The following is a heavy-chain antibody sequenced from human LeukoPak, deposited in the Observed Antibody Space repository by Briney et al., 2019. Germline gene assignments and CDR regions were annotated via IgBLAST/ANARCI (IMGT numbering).Heavy chain of an antibody. D-gene: IGHD4-11*01. Sequence: PGGSLRLSCAASGFSFDWMSWVRQAPGKGLEWVANIKGDGSETYYVDSVKGRFTISRDNAKNSLYLQMNSLRAEDTAVYYCTGHHQAYSRTYWGQGTLVTVSS. CDR3: TGHHQAYSRTY. J-gene: IGHJ4*02. V-gene: IGHV3-7*01. CDR2: IKGDGSET. CDR1: GFSFDW.